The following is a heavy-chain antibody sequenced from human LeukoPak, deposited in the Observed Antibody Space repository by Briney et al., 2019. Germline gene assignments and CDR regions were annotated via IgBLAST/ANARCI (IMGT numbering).Heavy chain of an antibody. D-gene: IGHD1-26*01. Sequence: SETLPLTCTVSGGSISRSSYYWGWIRQTPGKGLEWMGSFFYSGNTYYNPSLNSRVTISVETSKNQFSLRLSSVTAADTAVYYCAGTVGATFHFDYWGQGTLVTVSS. CDR2: FFYSGNT. CDR1: GGSISRSSYY. J-gene: IGHJ4*02. V-gene: IGHV4-39*01. CDR3: AGTVGATFHFDY.